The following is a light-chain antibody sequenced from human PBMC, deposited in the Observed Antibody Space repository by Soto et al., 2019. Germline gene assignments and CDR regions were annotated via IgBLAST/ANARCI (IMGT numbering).Light chain of an antibody. CDR1: RSDVGGYDF. CDR2: DVN. Sequence: QSALTQPRSVSGSPGQSVTISCTGTRSDVGGYDFVSWYQQHPGNAPKLIIYDVNKRPSGVPDRFSGPKSGNTASLTISGLQVDDAADYHCCSYAGTYTVVFGGGTKLTVL. J-gene: IGLJ3*02. CDR3: CSYAGTYTVV. V-gene: IGLV2-11*01.